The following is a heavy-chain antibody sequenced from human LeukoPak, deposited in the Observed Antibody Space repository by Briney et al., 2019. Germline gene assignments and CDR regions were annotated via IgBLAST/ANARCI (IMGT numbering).Heavy chain of an antibody. J-gene: IGHJ4*02. CDR3: ARPPHYYDTSGYSV. CDR1: GDSISSYY. D-gene: IGHD3-22*01. Sequence: SETLSLTCTVSGDSISSYYWSWLRQPPGKRLEWIGYVSNIETTNYNLSLKSRVTISVDTSKNQFSLRLNSVTAADTAVYYCARPPHYYDTSGYSVWGQGTLITVSS. CDR2: VSNIETT. V-gene: IGHV4-59*01.